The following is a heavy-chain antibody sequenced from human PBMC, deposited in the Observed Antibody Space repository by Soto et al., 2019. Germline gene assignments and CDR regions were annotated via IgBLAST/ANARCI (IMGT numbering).Heavy chain of an antibody. J-gene: IGHJ4*02. Sequence: SETLSLTCTVSGGSISSGDYYWSWIRHPPGKGLEWIGYIYYSGSTYYNPSLKSRVTISVDTSKNQFSLKLSSVTAADTAVYYCARSGYYYDSSGYYYWGQGTLVTVS. CDR3: ARSGYYYDSSGYYY. V-gene: IGHV4-30-4*01. CDR1: GGSISSGDYY. CDR2: IYYSGST. D-gene: IGHD3-22*01.